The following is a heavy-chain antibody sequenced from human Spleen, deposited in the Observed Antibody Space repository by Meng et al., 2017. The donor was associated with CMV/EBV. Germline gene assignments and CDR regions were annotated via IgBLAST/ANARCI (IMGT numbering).Heavy chain of an antibody. CDR3: AKDSGDEATGGSFDI. CDR1: GFSFTTYS. CDR2: IRYDGSTK. Sequence: GESLKISCAASGFSFTTYSMKWVRQAPGKGLEWVAFIRYDGSTKYYADSVEGRFIISRDNSKNTVHLQMNSLTDGNTAVYYCAKDSGDEATGGSFDIWGQGTLVTVSS. J-gene: IGHJ3*02. V-gene: IGHV3-30*02. D-gene: IGHD2-8*02.